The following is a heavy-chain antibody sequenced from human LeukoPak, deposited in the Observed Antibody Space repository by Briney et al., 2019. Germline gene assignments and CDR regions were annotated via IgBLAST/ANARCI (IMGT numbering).Heavy chain of an antibody. V-gene: IGHV1-2*02. CDR3: AKEQGFVVVPAAIY. D-gene: IGHD2-2*01. CDR1: GYTFTGYY. Sequence: GASVKVSCKASGYTFTGYYMHWVRQAPGQGLEWMGWINPNSGGTNYAQKFQGRVTMTRDTSISTAYMELSRLRSDDTAVYYCAKEQGFVVVPAAIYWGQGTLVTVSS. J-gene: IGHJ4*02. CDR2: INPNSGGT.